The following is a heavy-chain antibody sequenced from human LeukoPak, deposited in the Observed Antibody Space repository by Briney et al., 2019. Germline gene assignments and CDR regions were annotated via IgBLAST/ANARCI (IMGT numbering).Heavy chain of an antibody. J-gene: IGHJ4*02. D-gene: IGHD4-23*01. CDR2: IDWDDDK. CDR3: ARIYDYGGNSGLDY. Sequence: SGPTLVNPTQTLTLTCIFSGFSLSTSGMCVSWIRQPPGKALEWLALIDWDDDKYYSTSLKTRLTISKDTSKNQVVLTMTNMDPVDTATYYCARIYDYGGNSGLDYWGQGTLVTVSS. V-gene: IGHV2-70*01. CDR1: GFSLSTSGMC.